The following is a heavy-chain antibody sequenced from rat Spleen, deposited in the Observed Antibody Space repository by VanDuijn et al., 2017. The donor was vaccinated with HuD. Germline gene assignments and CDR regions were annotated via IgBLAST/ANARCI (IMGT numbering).Heavy chain of an antibody. V-gene: IGHV2-6*01. D-gene: IGHD1-11*01. CDR2: MSGGRST. CDR1: GFSLNTYT. CDR3: ARSNGYGPFDY. J-gene: IGHJ2*01. Sequence: QVQLKESGPGLVQPSQTLSLTCTVSGFSLNTYTVSWIRQPPGKGLEWIAAMSGGRSTYYNSALESRLSISGDSSKSQIFLKMNSLQTEDTGMYFCARSNGYGPFDYWGQGVMVTVTS.